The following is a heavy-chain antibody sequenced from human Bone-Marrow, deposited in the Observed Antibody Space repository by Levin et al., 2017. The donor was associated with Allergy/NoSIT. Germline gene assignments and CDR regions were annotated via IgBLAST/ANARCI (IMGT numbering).Heavy chain of an antibody. V-gene: IGHV3-23*01. CDR2: ITGDGGSS. D-gene: IGHD6-19*01. CDR1: GFTFRNFP. CDR3: VKGSSGWFFEEDS. J-gene: IGHJ1*01. Sequence: GGSLRLSCAASGFTFRNFPMTWVRQAPGKGLEWVSVITGDGGSSYYADSAKGRFTISRDNSKNTLYLQMNSLRVEDTAVYYCVKGSSGWFFEEDSWGQGAPVTVSS.